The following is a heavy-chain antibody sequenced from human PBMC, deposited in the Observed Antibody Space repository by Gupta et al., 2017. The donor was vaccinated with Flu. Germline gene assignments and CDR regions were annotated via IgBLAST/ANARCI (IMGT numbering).Heavy chain of an antibody. D-gene: IGHD4-17*01. CDR1: GGSLNSNNYY. V-gene: IGHV4-39*01. CDR2: IYYSGRT. CDR3: ARHKAPVTTSPDYFDY. Sequence: QLQLQESGPGLVKPSETLSPTCPVSGGSLNSNNYYWGWIRQPPGKGLEWIGSIYYSGRTYYKPYLRSRVTISVDTSKNQFSLKLSSVTAADTAVYYCARHKAPVTTSPDYFDYWGQGTLVTVSS. J-gene: IGHJ4*02.